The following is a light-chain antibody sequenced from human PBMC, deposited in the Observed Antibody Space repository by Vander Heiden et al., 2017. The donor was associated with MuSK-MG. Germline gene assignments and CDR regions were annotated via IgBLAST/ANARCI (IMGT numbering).Light chain of an antibody. CDR1: SRDVGGYND. V-gene: IGLV2-14*03. J-gene: IGLJ2*01. CDR3: SSYTSSSTLV. Sequence: SALPQPASVFGSPGQSVPLPCPGTSRDVGGYNDVAWYQQHPGKAPKLMIYDVSKRPAGVANRFSGSKSGNTASLTISGLQAEDEADYYCSSYTSSSTLVFGGGTKLTVL. CDR2: DVS.